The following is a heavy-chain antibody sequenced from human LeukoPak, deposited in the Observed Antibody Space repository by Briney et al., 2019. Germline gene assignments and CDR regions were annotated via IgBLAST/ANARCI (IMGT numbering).Heavy chain of an antibody. Sequence: PGGSLRLSCAASGFTVSSNYMNWVRQAPGKGLEWVSVIFSGGSTHYADSVKGRFTISRDNSRNTLYLQMNSLRAEDTAVYYCARGSEAATIFYWGQGTLVTVSS. V-gene: IGHV3-53*01. D-gene: IGHD3-3*01. CDR3: ARGSEAATIFY. CDR2: IFSGGST. J-gene: IGHJ4*02. CDR1: GFTVSSNY.